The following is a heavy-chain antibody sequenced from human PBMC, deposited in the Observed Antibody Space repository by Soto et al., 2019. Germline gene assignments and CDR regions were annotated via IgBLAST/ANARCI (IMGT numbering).Heavy chain of an antibody. CDR3: ARDADYGGSRGGMDV. V-gene: IGHV4-31*03. J-gene: IGHJ6*02. D-gene: IGHD4-17*01. Sequence: QVRLEESGPGLVKPSETLSLICSVSGGSVNNANYFWNWIRHHPENGLEWIGYIYYSGSTRYNPSFKPRATLSIDTSKNQFSLRLSSVTVADTGVYFCARDADYGGSRGGMDVWGRGTTVTVSS. CDR2: IYYSGST. CDR1: GGSVNNANYF.